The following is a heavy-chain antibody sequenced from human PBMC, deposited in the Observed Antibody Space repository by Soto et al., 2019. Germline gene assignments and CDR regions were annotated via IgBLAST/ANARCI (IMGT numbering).Heavy chain of an antibody. J-gene: IGHJ4*02. CDR1: GFSLSTSGMR. CDR2: IDWDDDK. Sequence: SGPTLVNPTQTLTLTSTFSGFSLSTSGMRVSWIRQPPGKALEFLARIDWDDDKFYSTFLKTRLTISKDTSKNQVVLTMTNMDPVDTATYYCARSAKTKGDFDYWGQGTLVTVSS. CDR3: ARSAKTKGDFDY. V-gene: IGHV2-70*04.